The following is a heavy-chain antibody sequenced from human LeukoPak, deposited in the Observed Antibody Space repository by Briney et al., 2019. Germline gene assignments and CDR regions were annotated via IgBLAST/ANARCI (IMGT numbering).Heavy chain of an antibody. V-gene: IGHV1-3*03. Sequence: ASVKVSCKASGYTFTSYAVHWVRQAPGQRLEWMGWINAGNGNTKYSQEFQGRVTITRDTSASTAYMELSSLRSEDMAVYYCARALYGDYFPYFDYWGQGTLVTVSS. D-gene: IGHD4-17*01. CDR1: GYTFTSYA. CDR2: INAGNGNT. J-gene: IGHJ4*02. CDR3: ARALYGDYFPYFDY.